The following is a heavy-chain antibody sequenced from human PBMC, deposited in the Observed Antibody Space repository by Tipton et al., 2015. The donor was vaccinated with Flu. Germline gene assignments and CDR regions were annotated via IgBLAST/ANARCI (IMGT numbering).Heavy chain of an antibody. CDR1: GDSMSSFY. Sequence: TLSLTCTVSGDSMSSFYWTWIRQPAGKGLEWIGRMSASGSSKYKPSLKSRVTMSVDTSKNQFSLRLTSVTSADTAVYYCVRTKDGYTLSNFVYWGQGTLVTVSS. CDR2: MSASGSS. CDR3: VRTKDGYTLSNFVY. V-gene: IGHV4-4*07. J-gene: IGHJ4*02. D-gene: IGHD5-24*01.